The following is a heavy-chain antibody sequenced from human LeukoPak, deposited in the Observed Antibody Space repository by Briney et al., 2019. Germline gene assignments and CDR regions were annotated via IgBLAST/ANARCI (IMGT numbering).Heavy chain of an antibody. D-gene: IGHD6-19*01. Sequence: ASVKVSCKASGYTFSRYGIIWMRQAPGQGLEWMGWINPNSGGTNYAQKFQGRVTMTRDTSISTAYMELSRLRSDDTAVYYCARQVLAVAGLDYWGQGTLVTVSS. CDR2: INPNSGGT. CDR1: GYTFSRYG. CDR3: ARQVLAVAGLDY. V-gene: IGHV1-2*02. J-gene: IGHJ4*02.